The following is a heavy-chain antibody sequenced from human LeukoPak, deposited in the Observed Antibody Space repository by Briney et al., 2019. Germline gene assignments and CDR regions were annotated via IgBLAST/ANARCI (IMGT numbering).Heavy chain of an antibody. CDR1: GFTLGSYW. CDR3: ARGYSSPWDRYFDY. V-gene: IGHV3-7*04. D-gene: IGHD6-19*01. Sequence: PGGSLRLSCAASGFTLGSYWMSWVRQAPGKGLEWVANIKQDGSEKYYVDSVKGRFTISRDNAKNSLYLQMNSLRAEDTAVYYCARGYSSPWDRYFDYWGQGTLVTVSS. J-gene: IGHJ4*02. CDR2: IKQDGSEK.